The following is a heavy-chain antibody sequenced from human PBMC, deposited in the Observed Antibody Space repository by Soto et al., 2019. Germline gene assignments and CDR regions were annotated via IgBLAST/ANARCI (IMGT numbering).Heavy chain of an antibody. D-gene: IGHD1-7*01. Sequence: SVKVSCKASGGTFSSYAISWVRQAPGQGLEWMGGIIPIFGTANYAQKFQGRVTITADESTSTAYMELSSLRSEDTAVYYCARGGYNWNYGPYYYYGMDVWGQGTTVTVSS. V-gene: IGHV1-69*13. CDR2: IIPIFGTA. CDR1: GGTFSSYA. CDR3: ARGGYNWNYGPYYYYGMDV. J-gene: IGHJ6*02.